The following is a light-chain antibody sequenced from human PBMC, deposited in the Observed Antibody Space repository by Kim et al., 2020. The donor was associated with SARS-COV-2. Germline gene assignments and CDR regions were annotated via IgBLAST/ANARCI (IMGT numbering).Light chain of an antibody. V-gene: IGKV3-15*01. Sequence: VSPGESAPLSCRASQTVSSSLAWYQQKPGQAPRLLIYAASTRATGIPARFSGSGSGTEFTLTISSLQSEDFALYYCQHYYSWPLTFGGGTKVDIK. CDR2: AAS. CDR3: QHYYSWPLT. CDR1: QTVSSS. J-gene: IGKJ4*01.